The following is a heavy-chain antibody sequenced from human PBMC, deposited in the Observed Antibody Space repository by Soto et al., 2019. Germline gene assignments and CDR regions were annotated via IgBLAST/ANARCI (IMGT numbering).Heavy chain of an antibody. CDR1: GFTLSGFD. CDR2: IKTKVESYAT. V-gene: IGHV3-73*01. J-gene: IGHJ4*02. D-gene: IGHD2-15*01. CDR3: TRRYCSGGGCYSDFGY. Sequence: EVQLVESGGGLVQPGGSLKLSCAASGFTLSGFDIHWVRQASGEGLEWVGRIKTKVESYATELAASVKGRFTISRDDRKNTAYLEMNSLRAEDTAVYYCTRRYCSGGGCYSDFGYWGQGTLVTVSS.